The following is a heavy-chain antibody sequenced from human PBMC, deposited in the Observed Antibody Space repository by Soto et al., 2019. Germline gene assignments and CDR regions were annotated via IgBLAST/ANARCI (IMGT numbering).Heavy chain of an antibody. J-gene: IGHJ6*02. D-gene: IGHD2-2*01. CDR3: ARDLPVPAPYGMDV. CDR1: GYTFTGYY. CDR2: INPNSGGT. V-gene: IGHV1-2*06. Sequence: ASVKVSCKASGYTFTGYYMHWVRQAPGQGLEWMGRINPNSGGTNYAQKFQGRVTMTRDTSISTAYMELSRLRSDDTAVYYCARDLPVPAPYGMDVWGQGTTVTVSS.